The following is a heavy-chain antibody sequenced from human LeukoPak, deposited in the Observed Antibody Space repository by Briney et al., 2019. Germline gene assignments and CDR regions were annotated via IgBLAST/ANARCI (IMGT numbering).Heavy chain of an antibody. CDR1: GFTFSSYA. CDR2: ISGSGGST. J-gene: IGHJ5*02. D-gene: IGHD2-2*01. V-gene: IGHV3-23*01. Sequence: GGSLRLSCAASGFTFSSYAMSWVRQAPGKGLERVSAISGSGGSTYYADSVKGRFTISRDNSKNTLYLQMNSLRAEDTAVYYCATNDTKSLDIVVVPAAKGFDPWGQGTLVTVSS. CDR3: ATNDTKSLDIVVVPAAKGFDP.